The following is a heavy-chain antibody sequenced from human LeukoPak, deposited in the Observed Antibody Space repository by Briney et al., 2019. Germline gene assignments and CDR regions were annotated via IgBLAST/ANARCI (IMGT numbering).Heavy chain of an antibody. V-gene: IGHV3-15*01. CDR1: GFTFSNAW. Sequence: GGSLRLSCAASGFTFSNAWMSWVRQAPGKGLEWVGRIKSKTDGGTTDYAAPVKGRFTISRDDSKNTLYLQMNSLKTEDTAVYYCTTGDLNYLDRFDYWGQGTLVTVSS. J-gene: IGHJ4*02. CDR3: TTGDLNYLDRFDY. D-gene: IGHD1-7*01. CDR2: IKSKTDGGTT.